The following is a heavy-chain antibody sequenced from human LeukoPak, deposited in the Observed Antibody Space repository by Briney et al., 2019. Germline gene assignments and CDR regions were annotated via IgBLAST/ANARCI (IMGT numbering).Heavy chain of an antibody. CDR3: AKEDSRGHWFDY. D-gene: IGHD3-22*01. J-gene: IGHJ4*02. CDR2: ISGSDTRT. CDR1: GFTFSSSA. Sequence: GGSLRLSCAASGFTFSSSAMSWVRQAPGKGLEWVSAISGSDTRTYYADSLKGRFTISRDNSKNTLYLQTDSLTAEDTAIYYCAKEDSRGHWFDYWGQGTLVTVSS. V-gene: IGHV3-23*01.